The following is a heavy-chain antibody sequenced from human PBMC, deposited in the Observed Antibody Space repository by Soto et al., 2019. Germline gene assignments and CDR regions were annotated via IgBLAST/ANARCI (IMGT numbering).Heavy chain of an antibody. J-gene: IGHJ4*02. CDR2: IYYSGST. V-gene: IGHV4-30-4*01. D-gene: IGHD3-22*01. CDR3: ARVRVDYYDSSGYYLFDY. Sequence: SETLSLTCTVSGGSISSGDYYWSWIRQPPGKGLEWIGYIYYSGSTYYNPSLKSRVTISVDTSKNQFSLKLSSVTAADTAVYYCARVRVDYYDSSGYYLFDYWGQGTLVTVS. CDR1: GGSISSGDYY.